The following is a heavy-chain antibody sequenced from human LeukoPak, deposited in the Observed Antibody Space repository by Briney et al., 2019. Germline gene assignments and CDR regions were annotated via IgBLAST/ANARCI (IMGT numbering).Heavy chain of an antibody. Sequence: PGGSLRLSCAASGFTFSSYWMSWVRQAPGKGLEWVSVIYSGGGTYYADSVKGRFTISRDSSKNTLYLQMNSLRAEDTAVYYCASTRGSWFFDYWGQGTLVTVSS. V-gene: IGHV3-53*01. CDR3: ASTRGSWFFDY. CDR1: GFTFSSYW. D-gene: IGHD6-13*01. J-gene: IGHJ4*02. CDR2: IYSGGGT.